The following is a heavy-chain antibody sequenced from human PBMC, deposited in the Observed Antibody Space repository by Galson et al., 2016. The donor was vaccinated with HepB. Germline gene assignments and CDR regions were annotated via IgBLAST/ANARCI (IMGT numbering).Heavy chain of an antibody. J-gene: IGHJ4*02. Sequence: LRLSCAASGFTFSSYAMVWVRQAPGTGLAWISAISGSDGRTYYADSVKGRFTISSDNSKNTLFLQMNSLRDEDTAGYFCARAAGDYGNDGFPNFDYWGQGTLVTVAS. CDR3: ARAAGDYGNDGFPNFDY. CDR2: ISGSDGRT. V-gene: IGHV3-23*01. CDR1: GFTFSSYA. D-gene: IGHD4-17*01.